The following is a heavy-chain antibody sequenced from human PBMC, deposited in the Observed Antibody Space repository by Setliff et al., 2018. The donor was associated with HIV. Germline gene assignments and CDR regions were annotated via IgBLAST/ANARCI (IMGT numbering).Heavy chain of an antibody. Sequence: SETLSLTCTVSGGSISSSSYYWGWIRQPPGKGLEWIGSIYYSGSTYYNPSLKSRVTISVDTSRNQFSLELSSVTAADTAVYNCATGPYSFQLHWGQGTLVTVSS. V-gene: IGHV4-39*07. CDR1: GGSISSSSYY. CDR2: IYYSGST. D-gene: IGHD5-18*01. CDR3: ATGPYSFQLH. J-gene: IGHJ4*02.